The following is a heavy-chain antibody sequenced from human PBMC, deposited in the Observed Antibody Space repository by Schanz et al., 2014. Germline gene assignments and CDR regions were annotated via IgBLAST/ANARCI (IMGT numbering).Heavy chain of an antibody. D-gene: IGHD3-10*01. CDR3: AKYRGYYRVSGSYRELEY. Sequence: EVQLVESGGGLVEPGGSLRLSCATSGFSLDIFAVSWVRQAPGKGLEWVSSFNDGGVNKYYADSVKGRFTISSDNSKNTLYLQMNSLRPEDTAVYYCAKYRGYYRVSGSYRELEYWGQGTLVTVSS. CDR1: GFSLDIFA. J-gene: IGHJ4*02. CDR2: FNDGGVNK. V-gene: IGHV3-23*04.